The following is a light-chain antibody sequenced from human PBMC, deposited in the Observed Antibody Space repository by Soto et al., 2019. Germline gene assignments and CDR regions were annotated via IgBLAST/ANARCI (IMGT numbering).Light chain of an antibody. CDR3: QQYDDWPET. J-gene: IGKJ1*01. V-gene: IGKV3-15*01. CDR1: QSVSSN. CDR2: DAS. Sequence: EKVMTQSPATLSVTPGERATLSCRASQSVSSNLAWYQQKPGQAPRLLIYDASTRATGIPARFSGSGSGTEFTLTISSLQSEDLAVYYCQQYDDWPETFGQGPKVEIK.